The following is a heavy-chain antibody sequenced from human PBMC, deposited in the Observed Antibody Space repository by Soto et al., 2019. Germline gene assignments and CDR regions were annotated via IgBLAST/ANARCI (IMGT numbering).Heavy chain of an antibody. J-gene: IGHJ4*02. CDR3: ARGAVYSSGWLFDY. Sequence: SETLSLTCAVYGGSFSGYYWSWIRQPPGKGLEWIGEINHSGSTNYNPSLKSRVTISVDTSKNQFSLKLSSVTAADTAVYYCARGAVYSSGWLFDYWGQGTLVTVSS. D-gene: IGHD6-19*01. CDR2: INHSGST. CDR1: GGSFSGYY. V-gene: IGHV4-34*01.